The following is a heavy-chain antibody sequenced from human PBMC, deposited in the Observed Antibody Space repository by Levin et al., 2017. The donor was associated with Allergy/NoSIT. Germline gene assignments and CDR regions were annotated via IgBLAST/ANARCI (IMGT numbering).Heavy chain of an antibody. V-gene: IGHV3-53*01. CDR1: GITFSNAW. CDR2: IFSGGRT. Sequence: GGSLRLSCAASGITFSNAWMSWARQAPGKGLEWVSVIFSGGRTYYEDSVEGRFTISRDDSKNTVFLQMDSLSPEDTAVYYCATLSNTFWGLDSWGQGTLVTVAS. J-gene: IGHJ4*02. CDR3: ATLSNTFWGLDS. D-gene: IGHD2/OR15-2a*01.